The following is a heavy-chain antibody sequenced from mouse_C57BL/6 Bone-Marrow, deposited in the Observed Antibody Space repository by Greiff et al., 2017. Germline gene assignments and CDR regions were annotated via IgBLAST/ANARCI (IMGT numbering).Heavy chain of an antibody. CDR1: GYTFTSYG. Sequence: QVQLQQSGAELARPGASVKLSCKASGYTFTSYGISWVKQRTGQGLEGIGEIYPRSGNTYYNEKFKGKATLTADKSSSTAYMELRSLTSEDSAVYFCARDYYVCMDYWGQGTSVTVSS. J-gene: IGHJ4*01. CDR2: IYPRSGNT. V-gene: IGHV1-81*01. D-gene: IGHD1-1*01. CDR3: ARDYYVCMDY.